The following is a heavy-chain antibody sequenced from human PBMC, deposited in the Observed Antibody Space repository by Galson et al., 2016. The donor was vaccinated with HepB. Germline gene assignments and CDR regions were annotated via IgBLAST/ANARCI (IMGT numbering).Heavy chain of an antibody. CDR3: ARDLDHGGLS. Sequence: SLRLSCAASGFTFKIYSMHWLRQAPGKGLMWVSGIKSDGTITTYADSVKGRFTISRDNTKNTVYLQMNSLRGDDTALYYCARDLDHGGLSWGPGTLVAVSS. D-gene: IGHD4-23*01. CDR2: IKSDGTIT. V-gene: IGHV3-74*03. CDR1: GFTFKIYS. J-gene: IGHJ4*02.